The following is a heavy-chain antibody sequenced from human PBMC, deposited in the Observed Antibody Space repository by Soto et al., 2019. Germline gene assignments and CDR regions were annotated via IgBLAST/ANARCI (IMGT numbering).Heavy chain of an antibody. D-gene: IGHD1-7*01. V-gene: IGHV6-1*01. J-gene: IGHJ6*03. CDR3: AGTTSHQWYYMDV. CDR1: GDSVSSNSAA. CDR2: TYYRSRWYN. Sequence: QVQLQESGPGLVKPSQTLSLTCAISGDSVSSNSAAWNWIRLSPSRGLEWLARTYYRSRWYNDYAVXXXXXXXXXXXXXXXXXXLQLTSVTPEDTAVYYCAGTTSHQWYYMDVWGKGTTVTVSS.